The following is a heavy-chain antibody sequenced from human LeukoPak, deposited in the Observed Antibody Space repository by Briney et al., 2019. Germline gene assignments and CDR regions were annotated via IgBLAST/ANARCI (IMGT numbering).Heavy chain of an antibody. J-gene: IGHJ5*02. CDR1: GFTFSSYW. CDR3: ARDRYSSSWYLGWFDH. D-gene: IGHD6-13*01. V-gene: IGHV3-7*01. CDR2: IKQDGREK. Sequence: GGSLRLSCAASGFTFSSYWMSWVRQAPGKGLEWVANIKQDGREKYYVDSVKGRFTISRDNAKNSLYLQMNSLRAEDTAVYYCARDRYSSSWYLGWFDHWGQGTLVTVSS.